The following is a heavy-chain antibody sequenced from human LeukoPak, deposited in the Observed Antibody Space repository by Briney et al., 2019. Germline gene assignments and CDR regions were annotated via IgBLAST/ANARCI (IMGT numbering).Heavy chain of an antibody. Sequence: GGSLRLSCTASGFIFSNHGMNWVRQAPGKGLEWISYISSTSADIYYVDSVKGRFTISRDNGKNSLYLQMNSLRAEDTAVYYCARDRLHYGEYEKTFDYWGQGTLVTVSS. D-gene: IGHD4-17*01. CDR1: GFIFSNHG. J-gene: IGHJ4*02. V-gene: IGHV3-48*01. CDR2: ISSTSADI. CDR3: ARDRLHYGEYEKTFDY.